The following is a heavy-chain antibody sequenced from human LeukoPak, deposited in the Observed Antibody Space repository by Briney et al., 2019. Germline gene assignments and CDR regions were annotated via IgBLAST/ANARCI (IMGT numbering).Heavy chain of an antibody. Sequence: PGGSLRLSCAASGFIFSSYGMHWVRQAPGKGLEWVAVIWYDGSNKYYADSVKGRFTISRDNSKNTLYLQMNSLRAEDTAVYYCARDRGYCSSTSCSISYYYYYYGMDVWGQGTTVTASS. J-gene: IGHJ6*02. V-gene: IGHV3-33*01. CDR2: IWYDGSNK. D-gene: IGHD2-2*01. CDR3: ARDRGYCSSTSCSISYYYYYYGMDV. CDR1: GFIFSSYG.